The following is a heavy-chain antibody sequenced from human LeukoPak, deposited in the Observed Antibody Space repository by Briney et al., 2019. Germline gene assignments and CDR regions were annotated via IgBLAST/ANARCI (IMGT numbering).Heavy chain of an antibody. J-gene: IGHJ4*02. CDR3: VSPRGFSYGYFDY. Sequence: PGGSLRLSCAASGFTFSNYAVTWIRQPPGKGLEWIGSIYYSKNTYYNPSLKGRVTISADTSKNQFSLTLGSVSATDTAVYYCVSPRGFSYGYFDYWGQGTLVTVSS. CDR1: GFTFSNYA. D-gene: IGHD5-18*01. V-gene: IGHV4-39*01. CDR2: IYYSKNT.